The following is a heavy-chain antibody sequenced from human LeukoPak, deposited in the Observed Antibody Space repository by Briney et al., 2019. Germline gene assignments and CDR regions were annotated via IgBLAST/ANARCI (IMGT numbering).Heavy chain of an antibody. Sequence: GGSLRLSCAASGFTFSSYAMNWVRQAPGKGLEWVAVISYDGSTTYYADSVKGRFTISRDNSKNTLYLQMNSLRAEDTAVYYCAKVEIAARPYYFDYWGQGTLVTVSS. V-gene: IGHV3-30-3*01. J-gene: IGHJ4*02. D-gene: IGHD6-6*01. CDR1: GFTFSSYA. CDR2: ISYDGSTT. CDR3: AKVEIAARPYYFDY.